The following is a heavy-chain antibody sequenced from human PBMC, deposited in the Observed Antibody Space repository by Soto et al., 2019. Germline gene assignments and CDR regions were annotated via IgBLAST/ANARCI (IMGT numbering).Heavy chain of an antibody. Sequence: EVMFLESGGAFEQPGGSLRLSCAASGFPFINFAMSWVRQAPGKALEWVASLDTSGDITFYASSVKGRFFISRNNSRKTLFLQMSSLRADDSAVYYCAKASCAYEPTGLLFDSWGQGTRVTVSS. V-gene: IGHV3-23*01. CDR2: LDTSGDIT. CDR3: AKASCAYEPTGLLFDS. J-gene: IGHJ4*02. D-gene: IGHD4-17*01. CDR1: GFPFINFA.